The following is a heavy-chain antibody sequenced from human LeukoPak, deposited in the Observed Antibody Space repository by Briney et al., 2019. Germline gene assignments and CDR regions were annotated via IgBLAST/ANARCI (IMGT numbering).Heavy chain of an antibody. CDR2: ISSSSGYI. Sequence: PGGSLRLSCAASGFTFSSYAMNWVRQAPGKGLGWVSSISSSSGYIFYADSVKGRFTISRDNSKNTLYLQMNSLRAEDTAVYYCARSRLVDGDYAVFWYFDLWGRGTLVTVSS. CDR3: ARSRLVDGDYAVFWYFDL. CDR1: GFTFSSYA. J-gene: IGHJ2*01. D-gene: IGHD4-17*01. V-gene: IGHV3-21*01.